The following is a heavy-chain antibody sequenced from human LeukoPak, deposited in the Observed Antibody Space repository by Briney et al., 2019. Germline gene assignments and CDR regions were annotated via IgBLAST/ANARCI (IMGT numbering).Heavy chain of an antibody. V-gene: IGHV4-59*01. CDR1: GGSISSYY. CDR3: ARVSVFPKKFGP. Sequence: SETLSLTCTVSGGSISSYYWSWIRQPPGKGLEWIGYIYYSGSTNYNPSLKSRVTISVDTSKNQFSLKLSSVTAADTAEYYCARVSVFPKKFGPWGQGTLVTVSS. J-gene: IGHJ5*02. CDR2: IYYSGST. D-gene: IGHD3-3*02.